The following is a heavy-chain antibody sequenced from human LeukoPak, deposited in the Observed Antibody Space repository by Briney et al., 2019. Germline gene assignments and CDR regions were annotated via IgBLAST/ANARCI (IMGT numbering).Heavy chain of an antibody. J-gene: IGHJ4*02. Sequence: ASVTVSCEASGYTFTSYDINWVRQATGQGLEWMAWINPNSGYTGYAQKFQGRVTITRNTSISTAYMELSSLRSEDTAVYYCARFGGSAAKDDRLDYWGQGTLVTVSS. D-gene: IGHD3-16*01. CDR3: ARFGGSAAKDDRLDY. CDR1: GYTFTSYD. CDR2: INPNSGYT. V-gene: IGHV1-8*03.